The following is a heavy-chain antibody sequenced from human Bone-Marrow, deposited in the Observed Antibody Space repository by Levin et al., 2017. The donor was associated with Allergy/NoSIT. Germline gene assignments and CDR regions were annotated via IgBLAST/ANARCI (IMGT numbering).Heavy chain of an antibody. CDR1: GLTFSDHF. Sequence: QPGGSLRLSCAVSGLTFSDHFMDWVRQVPGKGLEWVARSTNEDDGYITHYAASVQGRFIISRDESKNSLHLQMNSLKAEDTAVYYCATRLNSGNDPVRWGQGTLVTVSS. CDR2: STNEDDGYIT. CDR3: ATRLNSGNDPVR. D-gene: IGHD5-12*01. J-gene: IGHJ4*01. V-gene: IGHV3-72*01.